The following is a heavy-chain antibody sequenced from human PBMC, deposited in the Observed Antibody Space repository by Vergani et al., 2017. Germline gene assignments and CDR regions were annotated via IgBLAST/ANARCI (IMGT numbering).Heavy chain of an antibody. CDR1: GFTFDDYA. CDR2: ISWNSGSI. CDR3: ASDYYDSSGYYYGRADY. J-gene: IGHJ4*02. D-gene: IGHD3-22*01. V-gene: IGHV3-9*01. Sequence: EVQLVESGGGLVQPGRSLRLSCAASGFTFDDYAMHWVRQAPGKGLEWVSGISWNSGSIGYADSVKGRFTISRDNAKNSLYLQMNSLRAEDTALYYCASDYYDSSGYYYGRADYWGQGTLVTVSS.